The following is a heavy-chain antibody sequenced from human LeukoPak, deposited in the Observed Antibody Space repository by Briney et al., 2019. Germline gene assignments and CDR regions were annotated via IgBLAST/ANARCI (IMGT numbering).Heavy chain of an antibody. CDR3: AKGGYCSSTNCPADY. CDR2: ISGNGGNT. D-gene: IGHD2-2*01. CDR1: AFTFSSYA. Sequence: GGSLRLSCAASAFTFSSYAMSWVRRAPGKGLEWVSAISGNGGNTYYADSVKGRFTISRDNSKNTLYLQMSSLRADDTAVYYCAKGGYCSSTNCPADYWGQGTLVTVSS. V-gene: IGHV3-23*01. J-gene: IGHJ4*02.